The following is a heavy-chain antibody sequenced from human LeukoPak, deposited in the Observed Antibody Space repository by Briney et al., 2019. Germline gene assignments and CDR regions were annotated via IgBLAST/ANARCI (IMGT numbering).Heavy chain of an antibody. CDR2: IISILGIA. J-gene: IGHJ4*02. CDR1: GGTFSSYA. V-gene: IGHV1-69*04. Sequence: GSSVKVSCKASGGTFSSYAISWVRQAPGQGLEWMGRIISILGIASYAQKFQGRVTITADKSTSTAYIQLSSLRSEDTAVYYCAREKVGATNRYFDYWGQGTQVTVSS. D-gene: IGHD1-26*01. CDR3: AREKVGATNRYFDY.